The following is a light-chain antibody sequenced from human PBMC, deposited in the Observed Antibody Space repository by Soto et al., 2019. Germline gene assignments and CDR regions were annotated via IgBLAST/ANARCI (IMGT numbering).Light chain of an antibody. J-gene: IGKJ1*01. V-gene: IGKV3-20*01. CDR1: QNIGGSY. Sequence: EIVLTQSPGTLSLPPGERATLSCRASQNIGGSYLAWYQQKPGQAPRLLIYDVSSRATGIPDRFSGSGSGTDFTLTISRLEPEDFALYYCQHYVTSPATFGQGNKVE. CDR3: QHYVTSPAT. CDR2: DVS.